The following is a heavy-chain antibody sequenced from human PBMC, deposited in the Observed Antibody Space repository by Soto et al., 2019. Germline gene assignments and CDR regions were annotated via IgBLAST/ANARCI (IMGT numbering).Heavy chain of an antibody. CDR1: GFTFSSYA. CDR2: ISGSGGST. Sequence: QPGGSLRLSCAASGFTFSSYAMSWVRQAPGKGLEWVSAISGSGGSTYYADSVKGRFTISRDNSKNTLYLQMNSLRAEDTAVYYCAKYTPSYQLLTNWFDPWGQGTLVTVSS. D-gene: IGHD2-2*01. CDR3: AKYTPSYQLLTNWFDP. V-gene: IGHV3-23*01. J-gene: IGHJ5*02.